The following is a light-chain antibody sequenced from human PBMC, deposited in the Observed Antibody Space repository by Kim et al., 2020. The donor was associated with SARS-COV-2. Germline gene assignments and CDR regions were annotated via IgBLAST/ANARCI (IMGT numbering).Light chain of an antibody. Sequence: EIVLTQSPGTLSLSSGERATLSCRASQSVSSSYLAWYQQKPGQAPRLLIYGASSRATGIPDRFSGSGSGTDFTLTISRLEPEDFAVYYCQQYGSSLYTFGQGTKLEI. CDR2: GAS. CDR3: QQYGSSLYT. J-gene: IGKJ2*01. CDR1: QSVSSSY. V-gene: IGKV3-20*01.